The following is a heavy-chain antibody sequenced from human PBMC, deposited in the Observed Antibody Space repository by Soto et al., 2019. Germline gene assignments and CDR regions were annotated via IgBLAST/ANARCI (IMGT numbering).Heavy chain of an antibody. CDR2: INHSGST. V-gene: IGHV4-34*01. J-gene: IGHJ5*02. D-gene: IGHD3-22*01. CDR1: GGSFSGYY. CDR3: AREARITMIVVVANWFDP. Sequence: SETLSLTCAVYGGSFSGYYWSWIRQPPGKGLEWIGEINHSGSTNYNPSLKSRVTISVDTSKNQFSLKLSSVTAADTAVYYCAREARITMIVVVANWFDPWGQGTLVTVCS.